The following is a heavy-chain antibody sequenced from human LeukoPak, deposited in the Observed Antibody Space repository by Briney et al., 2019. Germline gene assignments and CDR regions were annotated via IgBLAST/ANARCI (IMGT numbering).Heavy chain of an antibody. D-gene: IGHD3-10*01. V-gene: IGHV3-23*01. CDR1: GFTFSSYA. J-gene: IGHJ4*02. CDR2: VSGDGSST. Sequence: GGSLRLSCAASGFTFSSYAMSWVRQAPGKGLEWVSAVSGDGSSTYYADSVKGRFTISRDNSKNTVYLQMNSLRAEDTAVYYCAKYGGRWPITGIDYWGQGTLVTVSS. CDR3: AKYGGRWPITGIDY.